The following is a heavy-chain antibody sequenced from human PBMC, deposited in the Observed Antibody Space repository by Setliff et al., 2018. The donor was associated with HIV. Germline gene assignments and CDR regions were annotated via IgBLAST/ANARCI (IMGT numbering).Heavy chain of an antibody. J-gene: IGHJ4*02. Sequence: LSLTCAVSGGSFSDYSWTWIRQPPGKGLEWIGEIIHSGITNYSPSLKSRVTISVDTSKNHFSLRLTSVTAADTAVYYCARGSPMVRGVITPFDYWGQGMLVTVSS. CDR2: IIHSGIT. CDR3: ARGSPMVRGVITPFDY. V-gene: IGHV4-34*01. CDR1: GGSFSDYS. D-gene: IGHD3-10*01.